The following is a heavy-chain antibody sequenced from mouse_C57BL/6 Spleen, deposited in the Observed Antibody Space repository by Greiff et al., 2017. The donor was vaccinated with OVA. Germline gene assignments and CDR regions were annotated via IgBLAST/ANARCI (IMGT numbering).Heavy chain of an antibody. CDR1: GFTFSDYG. CDR2: ISSGSSTI. J-gene: IGHJ1*03. V-gene: IGHV5-17*01. CDR3: ARPGYYDSWYFDV. Sequence: EVQLQQSGGGLVKPGGSLKLSCAASGFTFSDYGMHWVRQAPQKGLEWVAYISSGSSTIYYADTVKGRFTISRDNAKNTLFLQMTSLRSEDTAMYYCARPGYYDSWYFDVWGTGTTVTVSS. D-gene: IGHD2-4*01.